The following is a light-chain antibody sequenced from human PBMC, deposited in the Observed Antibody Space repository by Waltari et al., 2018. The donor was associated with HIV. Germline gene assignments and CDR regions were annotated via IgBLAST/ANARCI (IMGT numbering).Light chain of an antibody. CDR1: DSNVGSHH. Sequence: QAVLTQPPSASASSGQKITISCSGGDSNVGSHHVYWYHQFPGGAPKLLLYKNNQRSSGVPDRFSGSKSGTSASLTISGLRSEDEGIYFCGVWDDNLRGVFGGGTRLTV. V-gene: IGLV1-47*01. J-gene: IGLJ2*01. CDR2: KNN. CDR3: GVWDDNLRGV.